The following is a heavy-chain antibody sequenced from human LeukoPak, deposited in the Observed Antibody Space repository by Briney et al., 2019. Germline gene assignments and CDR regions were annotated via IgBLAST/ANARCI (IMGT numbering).Heavy chain of an antibody. CDR1: GYTFTSYD. J-gene: IGHJ5*02. D-gene: IGHD2-2*01. Sequence: ASVKVSCKASGYTFTSYDTNWVRQATGQGLEWMGWMNPNSGNTGYAQKFQGRVTMTRNTSISTAYMELSSLRSEDTAVYYCARELGYCSSTSCSNWFDPWGQGTLVTVSS. V-gene: IGHV1-8*01. CDR3: ARELGYCSSTSCSNWFDP. CDR2: MNPNSGNT.